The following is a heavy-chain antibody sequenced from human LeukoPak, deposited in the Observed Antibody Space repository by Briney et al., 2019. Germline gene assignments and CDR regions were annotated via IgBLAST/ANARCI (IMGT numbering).Heavy chain of an antibody. J-gene: IGHJ4*02. V-gene: IGHV1-8*01. CDR2: MNPNSGNT. CDR3: ARGGGYYDSSAKYLIRPPEY. Sequence: GASVKVSCKAAGYTFISYDINWVRQATGQGLEWMGCMNPNSGNTGYAQKFQGRVTMTRNTSITTAYMELSSLISEDMAVYYCARGGGYYDSSAKYLIRPPEYWGQGTLVTVSS. CDR1: GYTFISYD. D-gene: IGHD3-22*01.